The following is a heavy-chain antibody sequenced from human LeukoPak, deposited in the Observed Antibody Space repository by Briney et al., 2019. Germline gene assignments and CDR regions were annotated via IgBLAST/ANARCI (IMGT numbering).Heavy chain of an antibody. D-gene: IGHD3-9*01. Sequence: GGSLRLSCAASGFTFDDYAMHWVRQAPGKGLEWVSGISWNSGSIGYADSVKGRFTISRDNAKNSLYLQMNSLRAEDTALYYCAKDLGLDILTGYHAFDIWGQGTMVTVSS. CDR1: GFTFDDYA. V-gene: IGHV3-9*01. CDR3: AKDLGLDILTGYHAFDI. CDR2: ISWNSGSI. J-gene: IGHJ3*02.